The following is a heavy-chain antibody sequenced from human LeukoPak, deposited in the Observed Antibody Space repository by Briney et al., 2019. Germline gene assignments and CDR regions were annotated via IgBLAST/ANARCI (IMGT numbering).Heavy chain of an antibody. CDR2: INDNGPNT. CDR3: TKGDGGWYPIDS. D-gene: IGHD6-19*01. V-gene: IGHV3-23*01. Sequence: PGAPLRLSCAASGFTFKKYGMSWVRQAPRKGPEWVSPINDNGPNTQHADSLTGRSTLSRDSSKNTLFLQMNSLRADDTARYYCTKGDGGWYPIDSWGQGTLIIVSS. CDR1: GFTFKKYG. J-gene: IGHJ4*02.